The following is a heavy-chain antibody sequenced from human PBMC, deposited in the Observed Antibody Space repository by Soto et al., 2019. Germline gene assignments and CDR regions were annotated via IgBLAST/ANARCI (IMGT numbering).Heavy chain of an antibody. J-gene: IGHJ6*02. Sequence: PSQTLSLTCAISGDSVSANNAAWNWIRQSPSRGLEWLGRTYYRSKWNYDYAESVKGRLTITPDTSNNQFSLQLNSVTPEDAAVYYCVRQPLANLALYGMDVWGQGTTVTVSS. D-gene: IGHD6-6*01. CDR1: GDSVSANNAA. CDR2: TYYRSKWNY. CDR3: VRQPLANLALYGMDV. V-gene: IGHV6-1*01.